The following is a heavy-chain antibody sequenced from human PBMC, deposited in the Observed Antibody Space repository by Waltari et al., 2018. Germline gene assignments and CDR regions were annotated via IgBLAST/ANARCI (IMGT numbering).Heavy chain of an antibody. CDR2: IYYRRSN. CDR3: ARDCPMVRGQNVNDAFDI. D-gene: IGHD3-10*01. Sequence: QVQLQESGPGLVKPSQTLSLTCTVSGGSISSGGYYWRWIRQHPGKGLEWIGYIYYRRSNYYNPSLKSRVTISGDTSKNQCSLKLSSVTAADTAVYYCARDCPMVRGQNVNDAFDIWGQGTMVTVSS. J-gene: IGHJ3*02. V-gene: IGHV4-31*03. CDR1: GGSISSGGYY.